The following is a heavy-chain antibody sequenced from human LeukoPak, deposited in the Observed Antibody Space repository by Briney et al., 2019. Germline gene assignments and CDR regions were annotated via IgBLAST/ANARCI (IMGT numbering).Heavy chain of an antibody. Sequence: SGRSLRLSCAASGFTFSSYAMHWVRQAPGKGLEWVAVISYDGSNKYYADSVKGRFTISRDNSKNTLYLQMNSLRAEDTAVYYCARDRRPGTSGWYLGGWFDPWGQGTLVTVSS. J-gene: IGHJ5*02. D-gene: IGHD6-19*01. CDR1: GFTFSSYA. V-gene: IGHV3-30-3*01. CDR2: ISYDGSNK. CDR3: ARDRRPGTSGWYLGGWFDP.